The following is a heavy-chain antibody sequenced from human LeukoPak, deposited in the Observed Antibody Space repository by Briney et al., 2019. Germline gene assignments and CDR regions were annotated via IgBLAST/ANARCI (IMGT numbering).Heavy chain of an antibody. Sequence: GGSLRLSCAASGFTFRTYGMNWVRQAPGKGLEWVSFISSSGSYIYYADSVKGRFTISRDNAANSLYLQMNSLRAEDTAVYYCASSATYYDFWSGYSFDYWGQGTLVTVSS. CDR2: ISSSGSYI. CDR3: ASSATYYDFWSGYSFDY. D-gene: IGHD3-3*01. CDR1: GFTFRTYG. J-gene: IGHJ4*02. V-gene: IGHV3-21*04.